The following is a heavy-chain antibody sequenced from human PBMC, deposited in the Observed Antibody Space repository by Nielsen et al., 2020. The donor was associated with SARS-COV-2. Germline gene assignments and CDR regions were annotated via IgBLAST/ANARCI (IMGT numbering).Heavy chain of an antibody. CDR3: ASGAVAGGY. J-gene: IGHJ4*02. D-gene: IGHD3-16*01. Sequence: GESLKISCAASGFTFSDYYMSWIRQAPGKGLEWVSYISSSSSYTNYADSVKGRFTISRDNAKNSLYLQMNSLRAEDTAVYYCASGAVAGGYWGQGTLVTVSS. CDR2: ISSSSSYT. CDR1: GFTFSDYY. V-gene: IGHV3-11*06.